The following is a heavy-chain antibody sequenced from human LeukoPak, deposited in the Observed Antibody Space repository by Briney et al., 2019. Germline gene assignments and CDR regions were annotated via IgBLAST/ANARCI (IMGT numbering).Heavy chain of an antibody. D-gene: IGHD6-13*01. CDR2: IRYDGSNK. Sequence: GGSLRLSCAASGFTFSSYGMHWVRQAPGKGLEWVAFIRYDGSNKYYADSVKGRFTISRDNSKNTLYLQMNSLRAEDTAVYYCAKDHSSSWYIYAFDIWGQGTMVTVSP. CDR3: AKDHSSSWYIYAFDI. CDR1: GFTFSSYG. J-gene: IGHJ3*02. V-gene: IGHV3-30*02.